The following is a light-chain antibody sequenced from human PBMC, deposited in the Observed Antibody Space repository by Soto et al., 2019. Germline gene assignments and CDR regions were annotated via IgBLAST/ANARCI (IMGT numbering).Light chain of an antibody. Sequence: QSVLTQPPSASGTPGQRVTISCSGSSSNIGSNTVNWYQHLPGTAPKLLIYNNNQQPSGVPDRFSGSKSGTSASLAISGLQSEDEADYYCATWDDSLNGPVFGGGTQLTVL. CDR1: SSNIGSNT. J-gene: IGLJ7*01. CDR3: ATWDDSLNGPV. V-gene: IGLV1-44*01. CDR2: NNN.